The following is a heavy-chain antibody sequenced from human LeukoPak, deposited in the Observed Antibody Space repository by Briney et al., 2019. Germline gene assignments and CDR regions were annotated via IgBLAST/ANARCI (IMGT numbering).Heavy chain of an antibody. CDR3: AKDLDPSSSWYSPYYYGMDV. CDR2: MSGSGGST. D-gene: IGHD6-13*01. J-gene: IGHJ6*02. V-gene: IGHV3-23*01. Sequence: PGGSLRLSCAASGFTFSSYAMSWVRQAPGKGLEWVSAMSGSGGSTYYADSVKGRFTISRDNSKNTLYLQMNSLRAEDTAVYYCAKDLDPSSSWYSPYYYGMDVWGQGTTVTVSS. CDR1: GFTFSSYA.